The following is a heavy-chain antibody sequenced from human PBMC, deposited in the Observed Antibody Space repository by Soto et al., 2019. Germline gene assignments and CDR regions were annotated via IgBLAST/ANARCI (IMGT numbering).Heavy chain of an antibody. D-gene: IGHD3-10*01. V-gene: IGHV4-61*01. CDR3: AREGENWFDP. CDR1: GGSVSSGSYY. J-gene: IGHJ5*02. CDR2: IYSSGST. Sequence: SETLSLTCTVSGGSVSSGSYYWSWIRQPPGKGLEWIGYIYSSGSTNYNPSLKSRVTISMDTSKNQFSLKLNSVTAADTAVYYCAREGENWFDPWGQGTLVTVSS.